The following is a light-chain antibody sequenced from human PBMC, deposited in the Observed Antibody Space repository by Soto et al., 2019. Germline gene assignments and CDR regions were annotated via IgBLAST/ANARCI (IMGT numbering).Light chain of an antibody. CDR2: DAS. CDR3: QQFSSCLLFT. CDR1: QGINSA. Sequence: AIQLTQSPSSLSASVGDRVTITCRASQGINSALAWYQQKLGKAPKLLIYDASSLQSGVASRFSGSESGTDFTLTIISLQPEDFATYYCQQFSSCLLFTFGPGTKVDIK. V-gene: IGKV1-13*02. J-gene: IGKJ3*01.